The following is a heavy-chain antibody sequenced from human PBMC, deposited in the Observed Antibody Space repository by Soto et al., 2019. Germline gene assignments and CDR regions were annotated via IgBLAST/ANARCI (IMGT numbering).Heavy chain of an antibody. CDR3: AKGSSAYRPFYFDF. Sequence: WGSLRLSCAGSEFPLRSYTMNWVFQAPGKGPEWVSSISGGGAKTSYADSVKGRFTISRDNSKNMMYLQMNSLRADDTAVYYCAKGSSAYRPFYFDFWGQGTVVTVSS. V-gene: IGHV3-23*01. CDR2: ISGGGAKT. J-gene: IGHJ4*02. D-gene: IGHD3-22*01. CDR1: EFPLRSYT.